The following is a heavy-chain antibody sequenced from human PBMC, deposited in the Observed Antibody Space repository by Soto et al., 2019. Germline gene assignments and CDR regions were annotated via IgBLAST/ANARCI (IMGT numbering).Heavy chain of an antibody. CDR2: INHSGST. D-gene: IGHD3-22*01. Sequence: PSETLSLTCAVYGGSFSGYYWSWIRQPPGKGLEWIGEINHSGSTNYNPSLKSRVTISVDTSKNQFSLKLSSVTAEDTAVYYCAKAISDYYAPFDFWGQGTLVTVSS. CDR1: GGSFSGYY. CDR3: AKAISDYYAPFDF. V-gene: IGHV4-34*01. J-gene: IGHJ4*02.